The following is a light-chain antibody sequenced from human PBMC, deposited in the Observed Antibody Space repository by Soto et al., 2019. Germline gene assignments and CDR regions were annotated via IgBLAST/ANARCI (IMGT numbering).Light chain of an antibody. Sequence: SSELTQPPSVSVSPGQTASITCSGDKLGDKYACWYQQKQGQSPVLVIYQHSKRPSGIPERFSGSNSGNTATLTISGTQAMDEADYYCQAWDSSTVVFGGGTQLTVL. CDR2: QHS. J-gene: IGLJ2*01. CDR1: KLGDKY. V-gene: IGLV3-1*01. CDR3: QAWDSSTVV.